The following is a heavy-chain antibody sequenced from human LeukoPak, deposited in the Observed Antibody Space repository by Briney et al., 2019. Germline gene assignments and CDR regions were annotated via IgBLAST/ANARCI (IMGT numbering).Heavy chain of an antibody. CDR3: ARVPHRGTIVELPGTILDAFDI. CDR1: GYTFTVTGYY. J-gene: IGHJ3*02. V-gene: IGHV1-2*02. Sequence: ASVKVSCKVSGYTFTVTGYYIHWVRRAPGQGLEWMGWINPNSGGTNYAQRFQGRITMTRDTSISTAYMELSSLGSDDTALYYCARVPHRGTIVELPGTILDAFDIWSQGTMVTVSS. CDR2: INPNSGGT. D-gene: IGHD1-7*01.